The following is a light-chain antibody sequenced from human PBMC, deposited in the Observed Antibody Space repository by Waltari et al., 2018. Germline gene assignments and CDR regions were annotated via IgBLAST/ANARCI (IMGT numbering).Light chain of an antibody. V-gene: IGLV2-14*03. Sequence: QSALTQPAAVSGSPGQSITISCTGTSSDVGTYNDFPWYQQHPGKAPKFMIYDVSQRPSGVSNRFSGSKSGNTASLTIFGLQAEDEADYYCSSYTSSNTLIFGGGTKLTVL. J-gene: IGLJ2*01. CDR2: DVS. CDR3: SSYTSSNTLI. CDR1: SSDVGTYND.